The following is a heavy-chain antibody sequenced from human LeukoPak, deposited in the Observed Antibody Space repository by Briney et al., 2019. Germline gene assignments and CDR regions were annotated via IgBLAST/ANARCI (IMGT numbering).Heavy chain of an antibody. V-gene: IGHV3-15*01. Sequence: GGSLRLSCAASGFTFSNAWMSWVRQAPGKGLEWVGRVKSKTDGGTPVYAAPVKGRFTISRDDSRNTLYLQMNSLKTEDTAVYYCTTYRVGEQWMIPNYWGQGTLVTVSS. D-gene: IGHD6-19*01. CDR1: GFTFSNAW. CDR2: VKSKTDGGTP. J-gene: IGHJ4*02. CDR3: TTYRVGEQWMIPNY.